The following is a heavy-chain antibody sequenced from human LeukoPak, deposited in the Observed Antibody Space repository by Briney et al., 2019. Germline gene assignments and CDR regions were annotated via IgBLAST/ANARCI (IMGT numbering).Heavy chain of an antibody. CDR3: ARGRGLYYDSSGYYPRDAFDI. J-gene: IGHJ3*02. D-gene: IGHD3-22*01. Sequence: PSETLSLTCAVYGGSFSGYYWSWVRQPPGKGLEWIGEINHSGSTNYNPSLKSRVTISVDTSKNQFSLKLSSVTAADTAVYYCARGRGLYYDSSGYYPRDAFDIWGQGTMVTASS. V-gene: IGHV4-34*01. CDR1: GGSFSGYY. CDR2: INHSGST.